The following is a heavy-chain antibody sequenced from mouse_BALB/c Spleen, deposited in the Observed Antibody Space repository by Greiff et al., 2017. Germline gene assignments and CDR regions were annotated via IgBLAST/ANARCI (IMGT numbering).Heavy chain of an antibody. CDR1: GFSLTSYG. CDR2: IWAGGST. V-gene: IGHV2-9*02. J-gene: IGHJ3*01. Sequence: VQLVESGPGLVAPSQSLSITCTVSGFSLTSYGVHWVRQPPGKGLEWLGVIWAGGSTNYNSALMSRLSISKDNSKSQVFLKMNSLQTDDTAMYYCARGEYALGAYWGQGTLVTVSA. D-gene: IGHD5-1*01. CDR3: ARGEYALGAY.